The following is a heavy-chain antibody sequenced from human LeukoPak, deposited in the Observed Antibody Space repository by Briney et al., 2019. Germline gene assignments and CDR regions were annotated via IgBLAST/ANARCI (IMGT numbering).Heavy chain of an antibody. CDR2: IYSGGST. CDR1: GFTVSTSY. J-gene: IGHJ6*02. CDR3: ASTVPNYGMDV. D-gene: IGHD4-11*01. Sequence: QPGGSLRLSCAASGFTVSTSYMSWVRQAPGKGLEWVSVIYSGGSTYYADSVKGRFTISRDNSKNTLYLQMNSLRAEDTAVYYCASTVPNYGMDVWGQGTTVTVSS. V-gene: IGHV3-53*01.